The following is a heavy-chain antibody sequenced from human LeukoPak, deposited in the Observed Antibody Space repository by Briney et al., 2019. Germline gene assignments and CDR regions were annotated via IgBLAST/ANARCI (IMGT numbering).Heavy chain of an antibody. D-gene: IGHD3-10*01. V-gene: IGHV3-11*04. Sequence: GGSLRLSCAASGFTFSDYYMIWIRQAPGKGLECVSYISSSGRNIYYADSVKGRFTISRDNAKNSLYLQMNSLRAEDTAVYYCATEYASGRNYYYMDVWGKGTTVTVSS. CDR3: ATEYASGRNYYYMDV. CDR1: GFTFSDYY. CDR2: ISSSGRNI. J-gene: IGHJ6*03.